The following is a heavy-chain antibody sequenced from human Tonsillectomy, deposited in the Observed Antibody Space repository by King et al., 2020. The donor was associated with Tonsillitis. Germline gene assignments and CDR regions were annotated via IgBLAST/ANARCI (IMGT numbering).Heavy chain of an antibody. J-gene: IGHJ5*02. D-gene: IGHD3-3*01. CDR1: GGSFSGYY. Sequence: VQLQQWGAGLLKPSETLSLTCAVYGGSFSGYYWSWIRQPPGKGLEWIGEIHHSGTTNYNPSLKSRVTISVDMSKNQFSLRLKSVTAADTAVYYCEASLYYDFWSGYNWFDPWGQGTLAT. V-gene: IGHV4-34*01. CDR3: EASLYYDFWSGYNWFDP. CDR2: IHHSGTT.